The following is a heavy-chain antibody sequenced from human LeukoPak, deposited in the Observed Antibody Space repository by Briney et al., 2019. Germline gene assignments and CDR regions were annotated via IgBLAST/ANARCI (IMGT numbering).Heavy chain of an antibody. CDR1: GGSISSGSYY. Sequence: AETLSLTCTVSGGSISSGSYYWSWIRQPPGKGLEWTGEINHSGSTNYNPSLKSRVTISVDTSKNQFSLKLSSVTAADTAVYYCARGYCSGGSCPHYYMDVWGKGTTVTVSS. V-gene: IGHV4-39*07. J-gene: IGHJ6*03. CDR2: INHSGST. CDR3: ARGYCSGGSCPHYYMDV. D-gene: IGHD2-15*01.